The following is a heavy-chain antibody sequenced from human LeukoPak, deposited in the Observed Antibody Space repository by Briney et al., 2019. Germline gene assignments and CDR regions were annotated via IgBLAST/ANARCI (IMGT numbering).Heavy chain of an antibody. V-gene: IGHV4-34*01. CDR1: GGSFSGYY. CDR2: VNHSGST. J-gene: IGHJ4*02. D-gene: IGHD1-14*01. Sequence: PSETLSLTCAVYGGSFSGYYWSWIRQPPGKGLERIGEVNHSGSTNYNPSLKSRVTMSVDTSKNQFSLKLSSVTAADTAVYYCARAYNRATFDYCGQGTLVTVSS. CDR3: ARAYNRATFDY.